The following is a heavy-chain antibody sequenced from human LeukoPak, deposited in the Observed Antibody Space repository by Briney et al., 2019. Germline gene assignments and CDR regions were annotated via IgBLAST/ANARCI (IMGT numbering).Heavy chain of an antibody. J-gene: IGHJ4*02. Sequence: GGSLRLSCAASGFTFSSYAMNWVRQAPGKGLEWVSSISSSSSYIYYADSVKGRFTISRDNAKNSLYLQMNSLRAEDTAVYYCASYSGFFDYWGQGTLVTVSS. CDR2: ISSSSSYI. CDR1: GFTFSSYA. V-gene: IGHV3-21*01. CDR3: ASYSGFFDY. D-gene: IGHD2-15*01.